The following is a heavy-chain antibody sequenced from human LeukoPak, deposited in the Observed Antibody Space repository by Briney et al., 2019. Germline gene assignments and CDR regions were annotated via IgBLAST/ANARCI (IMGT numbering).Heavy chain of an antibody. J-gene: IGHJ4*02. CDR3: ARLQPFDRSWH. D-gene: IGHD3-9*01. CDR1: GYSISSGYY. CDR2: IYHSGST. Sequence: SETLSLTCTVSGYSISSGYYWGWIRQPPGKGLEWIGSIYHSGSTYYNPSLKSRVTISVDTSKNQFSLKLSSVTAADTAVYYCARLQPFDRSWHWGQGTLVTVSS. V-gene: IGHV4-38-2*02.